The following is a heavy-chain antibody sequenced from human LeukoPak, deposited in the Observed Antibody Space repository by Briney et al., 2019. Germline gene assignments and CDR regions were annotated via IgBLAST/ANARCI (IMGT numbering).Heavy chain of an antibody. D-gene: IGHD5-12*01. CDR2: IYYSGST. V-gene: IGHV4-30-4*08. CDR1: GGSFSGYY. CDR3: ARGIYWAYYFDY. Sequence: PSETLSLTCAVYGGSFSGYYWSWIRQPPGKGLEWIGYIYYSGSTYYNPSLKSRVTISVDTTKNQFSLKLSSVTAADTVVYYCARGIYWAYYFDYWGHGTLVTVSS. J-gene: IGHJ4*03.